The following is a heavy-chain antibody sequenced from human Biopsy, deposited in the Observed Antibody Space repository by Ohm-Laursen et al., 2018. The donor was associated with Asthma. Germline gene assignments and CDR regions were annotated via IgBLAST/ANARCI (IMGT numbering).Heavy chain of an antibody. V-gene: IGHV3-23*01. CDR3: AKITTDRQKANNWFDP. Sequence: SHRLSCAASGFAFNNSSMTWVRQAPGKGLEWVSSISASGVRTFYADSVKGRFTVSRDSSRNTLYLQLSTLRVEDTAVYFCAKITTDRQKANNWFDPWGQGTLVTVSS. J-gene: IGHJ5*02. CDR2: ISASGVRT. D-gene: IGHD3-22*01. CDR1: GFAFNNSS.